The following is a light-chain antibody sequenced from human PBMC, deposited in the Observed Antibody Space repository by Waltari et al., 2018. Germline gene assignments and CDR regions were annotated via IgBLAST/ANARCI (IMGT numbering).Light chain of an antibody. Sequence: SSELTQDPAVSVALGQTVRLTCQVDSLRRYYASWYQQKPGQAPVLVLYGKNNRPSGIPDRFSGSSSGNTASLTITGAQAEDEADYYCNSRDSSGNHVVFGGGTKLTVL. CDR1: SLRRYY. J-gene: IGLJ2*01. CDR3: NSRDSSGNHVV. CDR2: GKN. V-gene: IGLV3-19*01.